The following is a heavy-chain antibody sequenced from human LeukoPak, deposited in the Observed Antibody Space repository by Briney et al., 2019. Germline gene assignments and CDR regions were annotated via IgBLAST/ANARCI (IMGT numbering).Heavy chain of an antibody. D-gene: IGHD2-2*02. CDR3: ARDGIVVVPAAINISGNYFDY. CDR1: GFTFSSYG. J-gene: IGHJ4*02. Sequence: GGSLRLSCAASGFTFSSYGMHWVRQAPGKGLEWVAVIWYDGSNKYYADSVKGRFTISRDNSKNTLYLQMNSLRAEDTAVYYCARDGIVVVPAAINISGNYFDYWGQGTLVTVSS. CDR2: IWYDGSNK. V-gene: IGHV3-33*01.